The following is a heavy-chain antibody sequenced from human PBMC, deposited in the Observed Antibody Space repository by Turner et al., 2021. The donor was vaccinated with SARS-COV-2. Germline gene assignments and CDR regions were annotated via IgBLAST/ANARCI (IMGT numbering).Heavy chain of an antibody. D-gene: IGHD4-17*01. CDR3: ATATVIYGDYENYYYYYGMDV. J-gene: IGHJ6*02. CDR1: GYTLTELS. CDR2: FDPEDAKT. Sequence: QVQLVQSGAEVKKPGASVKVSCKVSGYTLTELSMHWVRQAPGKGLEWMGGFDPEDAKTIYAQKFQGRVTMTEDTSTDTAYMEVSSLRSEDTAVYYCATATVIYGDYENYYYYYGMDVWGQGTTVTVS. V-gene: IGHV1-24*01.